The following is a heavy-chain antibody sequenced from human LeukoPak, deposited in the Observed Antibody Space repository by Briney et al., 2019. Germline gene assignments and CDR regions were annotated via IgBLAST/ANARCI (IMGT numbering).Heavy chain of an antibody. J-gene: IGHJ4*02. V-gene: IGHV3-15*01. Sequence: GGSLRLSCAASGFTFNNTWLSRARQVPGKGLEWVGRSKSKSDGGTTDHAAPVKGRFTISRDDSKNTLYLQMNSLKTEDTAVYYCVTGHYSGGSCYNYWGQGTLVTVSS. CDR3: VTGHYSGGSCYNY. CDR1: GFTFNNTW. CDR2: SKSKSDGGTT. D-gene: IGHD2-15*01.